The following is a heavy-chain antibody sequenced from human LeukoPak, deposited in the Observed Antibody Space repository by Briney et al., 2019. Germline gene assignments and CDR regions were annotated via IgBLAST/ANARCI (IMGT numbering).Heavy chain of an antibody. V-gene: IGHV3-7*01. D-gene: IGHD2-21*02. CDR1: GFTFSTYW. J-gene: IGHJ4*02. CDR3: ATDRDNSDWQKRFDS. CDR2: ITKVASEI. Sequence: GGSLRLSCAASGFTFSTYWMNWYRQAPGKGLEWVGNITKVASEINYVDSVRGRFTISRDNAKNSLHLQMNSLRAEDTAVYYWATDRDNSDWQKRFDSWGQGTLVTVSS.